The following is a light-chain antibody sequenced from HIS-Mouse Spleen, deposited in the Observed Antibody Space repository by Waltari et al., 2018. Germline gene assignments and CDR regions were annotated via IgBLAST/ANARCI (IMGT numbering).Light chain of an antibody. Sequence: NFMLTQPHSVSESPGKTVTISCTPSSGSIASDYVQWYQQPPGSAPTTVIYEDNQRPAGVPDQFSGSIDSSSNSASLTSSGLKTEDEADYYCQSYDSSNHWVFGGGTKLTVL. CDR2: EDN. CDR3: QSYDSSNHWV. V-gene: IGLV6-57*04. CDR1: SGSIASDY. J-gene: IGLJ3*02.